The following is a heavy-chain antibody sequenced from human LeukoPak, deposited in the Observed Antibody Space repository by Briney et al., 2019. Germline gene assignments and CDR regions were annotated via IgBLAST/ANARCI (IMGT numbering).Heavy chain of an antibody. J-gene: IGHJ4*02. CDR3: ARDDSSAYYLDY. V-gene: IGHV4-59*01. CDR1: GGSISSYY. CDR2: IYYTGST. Sequence: SETLSLTCTVSGGSISSYYWSWIRQPPGEGLEWIGYIYYTGSTNYNPSLKSRVTISVDTSKNQFSLKLSSVTAVDTAVYYCARDDSSAYYLDYWGRGTLVTVSS. D-gene: IGHD3-22*01.